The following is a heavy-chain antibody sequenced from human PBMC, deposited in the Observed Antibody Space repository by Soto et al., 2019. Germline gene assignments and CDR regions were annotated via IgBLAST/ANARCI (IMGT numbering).Heavy chain of an antibody. V-gene: IGHV3-21*01. CDR3: TRDASRDSSARGWFDP. Sequence: LRLSCAASGFTFRSFTMNWGRQAPGKGLEWVSTISSNSAYIYYTDALRGRFTISRDNAKNSLHLQMNSLRAEDTAVYYCTRDASRDSSARGWFDPWGPGTMVTVSS. J-gene: IGHJ5*02. D-gene: IGHD6-13*01. CDR1: GFTFRSFT. CDR2: ISSNSAYI.